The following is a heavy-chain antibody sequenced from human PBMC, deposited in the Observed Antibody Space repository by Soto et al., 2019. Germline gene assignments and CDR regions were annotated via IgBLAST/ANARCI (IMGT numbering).Heavy chain of an antibody. CDR3: AGLMYYYGSGSYLADWFDP. D-gene: IGHD3-10*01. J-gene: IGHJ5*02. Sequence: SETLSLTCAVSSGSISSSNWWSWVRQPPGKGLEWIGEIYHSGSTNYNPSLKSRVTISVDKSKNQFSLKLSSVTAADTAVYYCAGLMYYYGSGSYLADWFDPWGQGTLVTVSS. V-gene: IGHV4-4*02. CDR2: IYHSGST. CDR1: SGSISSSNW.